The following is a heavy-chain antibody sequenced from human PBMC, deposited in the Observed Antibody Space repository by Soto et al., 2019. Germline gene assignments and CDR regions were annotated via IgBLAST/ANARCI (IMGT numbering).Heavy chain of an antibody. CDR2: IRQDGNEK. CDR1: GFTFSNYW. J-gene: IGHJ4*02. Sequence: GGSLRLSCAASGFTFSNYWMTWVRQSPGQGLEWLANIRQDGNEKYYADSVKGRFTISRDNSKNSLYLQMNSLRAEDTAVYYCAKDQGSSWYEIDYWGQGTLVTVSS. V-gene: IGHV3-7*01. D-gene: IGHD6-13*01. CDR3: AKDQGSSWYEIDY.